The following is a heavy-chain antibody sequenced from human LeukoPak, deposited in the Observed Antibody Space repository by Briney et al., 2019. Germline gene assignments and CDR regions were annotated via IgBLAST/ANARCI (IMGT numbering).Heavy chain of an antibody. V-gene: IGHV3-7*01. CDR1: GFSFSTYW. CDR2: INQDASVR. D-gene: IGHD6-13*01. CDR3: ARDPGSSSFDL. J-gene: IGHJ4*02. Sequence: GGSLRLSCAASGFSFSTYWMSWVRQTPEKGLEFVANINQDASVRNYMDSLKGRCTIPRDNAKKSVYLEINSLRADDTAVYYCARDPGSSSFDLWGQGALVTVSS.